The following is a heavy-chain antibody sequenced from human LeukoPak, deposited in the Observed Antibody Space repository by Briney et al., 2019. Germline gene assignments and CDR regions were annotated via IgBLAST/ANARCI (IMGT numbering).Heavy chain of an antibody. V-gene: IGHV3-15*07. CDR3: TTEPPINKGLSWDAFDI. CDR1: GFTFSNAW. J-gene: IGHJ3*02. D-gene: IGHD1/OR15-1a*01. CDR2: IKRKTDGGTT. Sequence: GGSLRLSCAASGFTFSNAWMNWVRQAPGKGLEWVGRIKRKTDGGTTDYAAPVKGRFTISRDDSKNTLYLQMNSLKTEDTAVYYCTTEPPINKGLSWDAFDIWGQGTMVTVSS.